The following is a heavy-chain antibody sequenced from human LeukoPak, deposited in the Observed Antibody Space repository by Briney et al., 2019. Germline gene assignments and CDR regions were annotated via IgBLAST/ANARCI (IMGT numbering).Heavy chain of an antibody. CDR1: GYTFTSYY. J-gene: IGHJ5*02. CDR3: ARGGVKALLLWFGELSRWFDP. Sequence: ASVTVSCKASGYTFTSYYMHWVRQAPGQGLEWMGIINPSGGSTSYAQKFQGRVTMTRDTSTSTVYMELSRLRSEDTAVYYCARGGVKALLLWFGELSRWFDPWGQGTLVTVSS. CDR2: INPSGGST. V-gene: IGHV1-46*01. D-gene: IGHD3-10*01.